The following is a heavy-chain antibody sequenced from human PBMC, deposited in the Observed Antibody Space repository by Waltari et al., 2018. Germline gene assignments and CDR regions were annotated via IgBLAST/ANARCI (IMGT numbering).Heavy chain of an antibody. CDR2: IYHSGST. Sequence: QVQLQESGPGLVKPSETLSLTCAVSGYYISSGYYWGWIRQPPGKGLEWIASIYHSGSTYYNPSLKSRVTISVDTSKNQFSLKLNSVTAADTAVYYCARDIPTYCRGINCYSDYWGQGTLVTVSS. CDR1: GYYISSGYY. CDR3: ARDIPTYCRGINCYSDY. V-gene: IGHV4-38-2*02. D-gene: IGHD2-15*01. J-gene: IGHJ4*02.